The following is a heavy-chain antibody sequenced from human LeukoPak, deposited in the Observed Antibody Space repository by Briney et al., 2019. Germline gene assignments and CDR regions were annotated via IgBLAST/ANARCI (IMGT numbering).Heavy chain of an antibody. CDR2: IHPHGIF. D-gene: IGHD5-24*01. J-gene: IGHJ5*02. V-gene: IGHV4-34*01. CDR3: ARGRDRSKAGDL. CDR1: GGSCDDYC. Sequence: SETLSLTCDVYGGSCDDYCCSWIRQPPGKGLEWIGEIHPHGIFYYNSSLMSRVTISIDTSKSRFSLRLTSVTAADTAFYFCARGRDRSKAGDLWGQGSLVTVSS.